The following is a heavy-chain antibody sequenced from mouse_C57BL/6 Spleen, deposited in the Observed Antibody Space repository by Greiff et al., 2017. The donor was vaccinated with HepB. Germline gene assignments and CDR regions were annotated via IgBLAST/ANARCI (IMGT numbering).Heavy chain of an antibody. J-gene: IGHJ4*01. CDR2: IDPSDSYT. CDR3: ARWDGNYDYAMDY. CDR1: GYTFTSYW. V-gene: IGHV1-59*01. D-gene: IGHD2-1*01. Sequence: QVQLQQPGAELVRPRTSVKLSCKASGYTFTSYWMHWVKQRPGQGLEWIGVIDPSDSYTNYNQKFKGKATLTVDTSSSTAYMQLSSLTSEDSAVYYCARWDGNYDYAMDYWGQGTSVTVSS.